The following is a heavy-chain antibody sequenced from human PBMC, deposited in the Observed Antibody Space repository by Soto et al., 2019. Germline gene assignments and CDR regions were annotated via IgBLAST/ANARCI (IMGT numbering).Heavy chain of an antibody. CDR2: INPNSGGT. J-gene: IGHJ4*02. CDR1: GYTFTDYY. D-gene: IGHD3-22*01. Sequence: ASVKVSCKASGYTFTDYYMHWVRQAPGQGLEWMGWINPNSGGTNYAQKFQGRVTMTRDTSINTAYVELSRLRSDDTAMYYCASHDGSGYYSLGYWGQGTLVTVSS. CDR3: ASHDGSGYYSLGY. V-gene: IGHV1-2*02.